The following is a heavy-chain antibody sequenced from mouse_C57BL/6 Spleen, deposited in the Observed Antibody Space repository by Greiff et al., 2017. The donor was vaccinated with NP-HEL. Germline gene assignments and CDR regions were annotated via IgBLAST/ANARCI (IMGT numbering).Heavy chain of an antibody. CDR3: ARGRGFAY. CDR1: GYTFTSYW. J-gene: IGHJ3*01. CDR2: IDPSDSET. Sequence: VQLQQPGAELVRPGSSVKLSCKASGYTFTSYWMHWVKQRPIQGLEWIGNIDPSDSETNYNQKFKDKATLTVDKSSSTAYMQLSSLTSEDSAVYFCARGRGFAYWGQGTLVTVSA. V-gene: IGHV1-52*01.